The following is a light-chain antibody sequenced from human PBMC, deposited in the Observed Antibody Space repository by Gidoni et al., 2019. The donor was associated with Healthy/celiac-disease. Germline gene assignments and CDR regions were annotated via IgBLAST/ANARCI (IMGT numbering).Light chain of an antibody. CDR1: QSISSW. V-gene: IGKV1-5*03. CDR3: KQYSSYSWT. J-gene: IGKJ1*01. CDR2: KAS. Sequence: DIQMPQSPPTLSAFVGDRVTITCRASQSISSWLAWYQQKPGKAPKLLISKASTLESGVPSRFSGSGAGTEFALTISSLQPDDFATYYCKQYSSYSWTFGQGTKVEIK.